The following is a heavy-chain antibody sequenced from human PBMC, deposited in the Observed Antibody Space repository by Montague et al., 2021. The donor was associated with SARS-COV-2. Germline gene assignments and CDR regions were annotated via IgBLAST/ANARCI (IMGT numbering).Heavy chain of an antibody. Sequence: SETLSLTCTVSGGSISSSSYYWGWIRQPPGKGLEWIGSIYYSGSTYYNPSLKSRVTISVDTSKNQFSLKLSSVTAADTAVYHCARVVRYYDFWSGYTEYYYYGMDVWGQGTTVTVSS. CDR1: GGSISSSSYY. V-gene: IGHV4-39*01. CDR3: ARVVRYYDFWSGYTEYYYYGMDV. D-gene: IGHD3-3*01. J-gene: IGHJ6*02. CDR2: IYYSGST.